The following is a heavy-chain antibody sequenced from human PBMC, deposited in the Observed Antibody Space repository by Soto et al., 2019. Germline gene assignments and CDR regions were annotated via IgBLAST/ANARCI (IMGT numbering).Heavy chain of an antibody. J-gene: IGHJ4*02. V-gene: IGHV1-3*01. Sequence: ASVKVSCKTSGFTLSTYAMHWVRQAPGQRLEWMGWINAGNGNTKYSQKFQGRVTITRDTSASTAYMELSSLRSEDTAVYYCARDLGGWPDYWGQGTLVTVSS. CDR2: INAGNGNT. CDR1: GFTLSTYA. CDR3: ARDLGGWPDY. D-gene: IGHD2-15*01.